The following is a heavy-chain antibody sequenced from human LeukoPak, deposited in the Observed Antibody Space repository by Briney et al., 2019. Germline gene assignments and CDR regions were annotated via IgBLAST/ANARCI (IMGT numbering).Heavy chain of an antibody. J-gene: IGHJ4*02. D-gene: IGHD6-19*01. CDR3: ARGDSSGWYSSLGY. CDR2: ISSSSSYI. CDR1: GFTFSSYS. Sequence: PGGSLRLSCAASGFTFSSYSMNWVRQAPGKGLEWVSSISSSSSYIYYADSVKGRFTISRDNAKNSLYLQMNSLRAEDTAVYYCARGDSSGWYSSLGYWGQGTLVTVSS. V-gene: IGHV3-21*01.